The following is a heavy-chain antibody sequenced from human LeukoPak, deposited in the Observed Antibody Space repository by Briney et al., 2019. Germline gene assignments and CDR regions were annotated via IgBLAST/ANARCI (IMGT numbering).Heavy chain of an antibody. J-gene: IGHJ3*02. CDR1: GYTFTSYD. Sequence: GASVKVSCKASGYTFTSYDINWVRQATGQGLEWMGWMNPNSGNTGYAQKFQGRVTMTRNTSISTAYMELSSLRSEDTAVYYCARYWDIVVVPAAMPGDAFDIWGQGTMVTVSS. D-gene: IGHD2-2*01. CDR2: MNPNSGNT. CDR3: ARYWDIVVVPAAMPGDAFDI. V-gene: IGHV1-8*01.